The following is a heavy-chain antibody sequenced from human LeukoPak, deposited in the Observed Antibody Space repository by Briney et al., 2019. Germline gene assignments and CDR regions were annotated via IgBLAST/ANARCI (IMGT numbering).Heavy chain of an antibody. V-gene: IGHV3-66*02. D-gene: IGHD3-16*01. CDR2: IYTEGTT. J-gene: IGHJ4*02. Sequence: GGSLRLSCAVSGFTVSSNYFSWVRQAPGKGLEWVSVIYTEGTTYYADSVKGRFTISRDNSKNTVYLQTNSLRVEDTAVYYCASEGDWGQGTLVTVSS. CDR1: GFTVSSNY. CDR3: ASEGD.